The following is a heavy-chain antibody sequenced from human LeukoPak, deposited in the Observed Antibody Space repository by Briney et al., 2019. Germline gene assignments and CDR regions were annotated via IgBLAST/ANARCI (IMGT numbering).Heavy chain of an antibody. D-gene: IGHD2-2*01. J-gene: IGHJ3*02. CDR3: ARAPIPDKYRKDIVVVPAAPAPYAFDI. V-gene: IGHV1-8*03. CDR2: MNPNSGNT. CDR1: GYTFTSYD. Sequence: GASVKVSCKASGYTFTSYDINWVRQATGQGLEWMGWMNPNSGNTGYAQKFQGRVTITRNTSISTAYMELSSLRSEDTAVYYCARAPIPDKYRKDIVVVPAAPAPYAFDIWGQGTMVTVSS.